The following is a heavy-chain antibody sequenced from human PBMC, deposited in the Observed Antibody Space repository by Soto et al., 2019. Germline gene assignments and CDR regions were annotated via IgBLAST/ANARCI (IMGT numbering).Heavy chain of an antibody. CDR3: VREAPVYYFDY. J-gene: IGHJ4*02. CDR1: GFTFSSYG. Sequence: QVQLVESGGGVVQPGRSLRLSCAASGFTFSSYGMHWVRQAPGKGLEWVAVISYDGSNKYYADSVKGRFTISRDNSKNTLYLQMNSLRAEDTAVYYCVREAPVYYFDYWGQGTLVTVSS. V-gene: IGHV3-30*03. CDR2: ISYDGSNK.